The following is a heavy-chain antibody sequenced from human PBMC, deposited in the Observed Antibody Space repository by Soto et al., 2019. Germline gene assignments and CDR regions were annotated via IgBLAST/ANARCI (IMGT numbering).Heavy chain of an antibody. CDR3: ARDDEYSGNGMDV. CDR1: EFTFSNYG. CDR2: ILNDGSNR. D-gene: IGHD3-10*01. J-gene: IGHJ6*02. V-gene: IGHV3-33*01. Sequence: QVQLVESGGGVVQPGRSLRLSCAASEFTFSNYGMHWVRQAPGKGLEWVAVILNDGSNRYHADSVKARFTISRDNSKNTLYLQMNSLRAEDTVVYYCARDDEYSGNGMDVWGQGTTVTVS.